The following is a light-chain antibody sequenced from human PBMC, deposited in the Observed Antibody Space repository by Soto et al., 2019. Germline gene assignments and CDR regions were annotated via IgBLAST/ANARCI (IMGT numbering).Light chain of an antibody. CDR3: HQYGNLPLNT. Sequence: ETVLTQSPATLSLSPGERATLSCGASQSVSSNYLAWYQQKPGLAPRLLIYDASTRATGIPDRFSGSESGTDFTLTISRLEPEDFAVYYCHQYGNLPLNTFGQGTRLEIK. V-gene: IGKV3D-20*01. CDR2: DAS. CDR1: QSVSSNY. J-gene: IGKJ2*01.